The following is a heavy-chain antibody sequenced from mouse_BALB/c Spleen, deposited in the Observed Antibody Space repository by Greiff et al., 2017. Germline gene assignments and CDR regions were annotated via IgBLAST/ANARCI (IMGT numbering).Heavy chain of an antibody. CDR2: IRNKANGYTT. CDR1: GFTFTDYY. Sequence: EVKVEESGGGLVQPGGSLRLSCATSGFTFTDYYMSWVRQPPGKALEWLGFIRNKANGYTTEYSASVKGRFTISRDNSQSILYLQMNTLRAEDSATYYCASSDGGDFDYWGQGTTLTVSS. J-gene: IGHJ2*01. V-gene: IGHV7-3*02. CDR3: ASSDGGDFDY.